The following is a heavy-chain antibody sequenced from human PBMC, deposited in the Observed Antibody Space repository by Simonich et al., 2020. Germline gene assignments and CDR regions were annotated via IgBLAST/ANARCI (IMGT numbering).Heavy chain of an antibody. V-gene: IGHV1-69*09. D-gene: IGHD2-15*01. CDR3: ARGGLADRRIVYYYYMDV. Sequence: QVQLVQSGAEVKKPGSSVKVSCKASGGTFRSYAISWVRQAPGQGLEWKGGLIPSRGIAKYEQKVQGRGTITADKSTSTAYMELSSLRSEDTAVYYCARGGLADRRIVYYYYMDVWGKGTTVTVSS. CDR1: GGTFRSYA. J-gene: IGHJ6*03. CDR2: LIPSRGIA.